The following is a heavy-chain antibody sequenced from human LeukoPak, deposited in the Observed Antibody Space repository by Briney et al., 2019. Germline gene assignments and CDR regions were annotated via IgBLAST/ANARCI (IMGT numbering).Heavy chain of an antibody. CDR3: ARHFRCSGGSCYFDY. J-gene: IGHJ4*02. D-gene: IGHD2-15*01. Sequence: PSETLSLTCTVSGGSISSYYWSWIRQPPGKGLEWIGYIYYSGSTNYNPSLKSRVTISVDTSKNQFSLKLSSVTAADTAVYYCARHFRCSGGSCYFDYWGQGTLVTVSS. CDR2: IYYSGST. V-gene: IGHV4-59*08. CDR1: GGSISSYY.